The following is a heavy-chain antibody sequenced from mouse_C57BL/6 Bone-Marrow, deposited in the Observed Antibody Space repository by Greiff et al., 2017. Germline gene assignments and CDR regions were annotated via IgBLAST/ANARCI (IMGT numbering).Heavy chain of an antibody. V-gene: IGHV1-31*01. J-gene: IGHJ3*01. D-gene: IGHD2-4*01. CDR1: CYSFTCYY. Sequence: VKLQQSGPELVKPGASVQISCKSSCYSFTCYYIHWVKQSHGTILSCIGYIYPYNGVSSYNQKLNGKSTLTVDKSFSTAYMELRSLTSEDSAVYYCARYDYDYAWFAYWGQGTLGTVSA. CDR2: IYPYNGVS. CDR3: ARYDYDYAWFAY.